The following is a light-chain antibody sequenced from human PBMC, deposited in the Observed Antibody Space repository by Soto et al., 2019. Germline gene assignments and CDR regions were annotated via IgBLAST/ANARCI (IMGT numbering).Light chain of an antibody. CDR3: QQYGSSPLT. CDR2: GAS. Sequence: ELTHSPGALSLSPWERATLSCRASQSVSSSYLAWYQQKPGQAPRLLIYGASSRATGIPDRFSGSGSGTDFTLTISRREPEDLAVFYCQQYGSSPLTFGQGTKVDIK. J-gene: IGKJ1*01. V-gene: IGKV3-20*01. CDR1: QSVSSSY.